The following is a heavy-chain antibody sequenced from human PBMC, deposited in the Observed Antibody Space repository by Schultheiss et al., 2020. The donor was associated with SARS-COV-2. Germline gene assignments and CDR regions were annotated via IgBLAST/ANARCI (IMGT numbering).Heavy chain of an antibody. J-gene: IGHJ4*02. CDR3: TTTYYYGSGWVDY. V-gene: IGHV3-15*01. CDR2: IKSKTDGGTT. Sequence: GGSLRLSCAASGFTFSNAWMSWVRQAPGKGLEWVGRIKSKTDGGTTDYAAPVKGRFTISRDDSKNTLYLQMNSLKTDDTAVYYCTTTYYYGSGWVDYWGQGTLVTVSS. D-gene: IGHD3-10*01. CDR1: GFTFSNAW.